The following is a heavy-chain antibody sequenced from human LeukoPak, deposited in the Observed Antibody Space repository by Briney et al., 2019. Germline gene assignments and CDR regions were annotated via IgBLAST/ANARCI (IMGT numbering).Heavy chain of an antibody. D-gene: IGHD3-16*01. J-gene: IGHJ4*02. Sequence: GGSLRLSCAASGFTVSGLYMSWVRQAPGKGLERVSVIHSGGSTYYADSVKGRFTISRDSSQNTLYLQMNSLRAEDTAVYYCARGKFGGVDDYWGQGTLVTVSS. CDR2: IHSGGST. V-gene: IGHV3-53*01. CDR1: GFTVSGLY. CDR3: ARGKFGGVDDY.